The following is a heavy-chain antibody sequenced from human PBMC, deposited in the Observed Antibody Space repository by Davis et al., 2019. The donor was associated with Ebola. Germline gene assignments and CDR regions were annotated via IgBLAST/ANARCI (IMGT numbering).Heavy chain of an antibody. V-gene: IGHV1-18*01. CDR2: ISAYNGNT. J-gene: IGHJ5*02. D-gene: IGHD2-2*01. CDR1: GYTFTSYG. CDR3: ARAVVPAGPFDP. Sequence: ASVKVSCKASGYTFTSYGISWVRQAPGQGLEWMGWISAYNGNTNYAQKLQGRVTMTTDTSTSTAYMEMRSLRSDDTAVDYCARAVVPAGPFDPWGQGTLVTVSS.